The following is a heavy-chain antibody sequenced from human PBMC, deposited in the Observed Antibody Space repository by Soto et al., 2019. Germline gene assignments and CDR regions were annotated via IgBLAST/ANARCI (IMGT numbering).Heavy chain of an antibody. CDR3: ARVSPPPDY. CDR1: GFTFSDYY. V-gene: IGHV3-11*01. Sequence: QVQLVESGGGLVKPGGSLRLSCAASGFTFSDYYMSWIRQAPGKGLEWVSYISTSGSTINYADSVKGRFTISRDNAKNSXXXXXXXXRAEDTAVYYCARVSPPPDYWGQGTLVTVSS. CDR2: ISTSGSTI. J-gene: IGHJ4*02.